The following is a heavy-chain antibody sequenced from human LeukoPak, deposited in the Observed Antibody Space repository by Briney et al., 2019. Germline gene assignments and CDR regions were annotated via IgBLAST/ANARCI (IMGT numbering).Heavy chain of an antibody. Sequence: GGSLRLSCAASGFTFNSYSMNWVRQAPGKGLEFVSYISSSSSAIYYADSVKGRFTISRDNAKNSLYLQMNSLRAEDTAVYYCARSAYYFGSWGQGTLVTVSS. CDR3: ARSAYYFGS. CDR2: ISSSSSAI. J-gene: IGHJ4*02. V-gene: IGHV3-48*01. CDR1: GFTFNSYS.